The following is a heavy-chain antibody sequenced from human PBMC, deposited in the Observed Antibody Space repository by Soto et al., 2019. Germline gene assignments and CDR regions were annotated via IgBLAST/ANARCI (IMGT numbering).Heavy chain of an antibody. Sequence: VQLVESGGGLVQPGGSLRLSCAASGFTFSSYSMSWVRQAPGKGLEWVASINQDGSEKDYVDSVRGRFTISRDNAKTSLYLQMNSLRAEDTAVYYCVRGRSSSDYWGQGTLVTVSS. J-gene: IGHJ4*02. CDR2: INQDGSEK. D-gene: IGHD6-6*01. CDR3: VRGRSSSDY. V-gene: IGHV3-7*01. CDR1: GFTFSSYS.